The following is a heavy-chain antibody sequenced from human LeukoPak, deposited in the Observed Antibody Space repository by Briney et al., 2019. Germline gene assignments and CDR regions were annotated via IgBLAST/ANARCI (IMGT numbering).Heavy chain of an antibody. CDR1: GYTFTGYY. J-gene: IGHJ3*02. Sequence: ASVKVSCKASGYTFTGYYMHWVRQAPGQGLEWTGWINPNSGGTNYAQKFQGRVSMTRDTSNSTAYMELSRLRSDDTAVYYCARAKVGANAFDIWGQGTMVTVSS. CDR3: ARAKVGANAFDI. CDR2: INPNSGGT. D-gene: IGHD1-26*01. V-gene: IGHV1-2*02.